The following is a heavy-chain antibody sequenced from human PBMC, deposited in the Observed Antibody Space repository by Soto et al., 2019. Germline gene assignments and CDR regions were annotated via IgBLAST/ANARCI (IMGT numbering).Heavy chain of an antibody. D-gene: IGHD2-8*02. J-gene: IGHJ4*02. Sequence: EVQLVESGGGLVQPGGSLRLSCAASGFTFSSHYMAWVRQAPGKGLEWVAKINRDGSEKNYVDSVKGRFTISRDNAKNSVYLQMNSLRGEDTAVYYCARDGGVRRIDYWGQGTLVTVSS. CDR3: ARDGGVRRIDY. CDR1: GFTFSSHY. V-gene: IGHV3-7*01. CDR2: INRDGSEK.